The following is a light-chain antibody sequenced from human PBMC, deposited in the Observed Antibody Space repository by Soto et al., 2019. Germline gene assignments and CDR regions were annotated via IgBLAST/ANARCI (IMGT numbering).Light chain of an antibody. CDR3: QQYNNWPQWT. Sequence: EIVMTQSPATLSVSPGERATLSCRASQSVSSNLAWYQQKPGQAPRLLIYGASTRATGIPARFSGSGSGTEVTLTISSLQSEDFAVYYCQQYNNWPQWTFGQGTKVAIK. CDR1: QSVSSN. CDR2: GAS. J-gene: IGKJ1*01. V-gene: IGKV3-15*01.